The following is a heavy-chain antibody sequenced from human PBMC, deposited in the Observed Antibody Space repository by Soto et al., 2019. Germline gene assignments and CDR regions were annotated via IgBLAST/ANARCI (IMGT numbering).Heavy chain of an antibody. CDR3: AQALESDADYDYYCYGMDV. V-gene: IGHV3-30*18. D-gene: IGHD4-17*01. Sequence: QVQLVESGGGEVQPGRSLTISCAASGFTFSTYGMHWVRQTPGKGLEWVAVISYDGTNKFYSDSVKGRFTISRDNFKNTLPLQMNSPRADDTAVYSCAQALESDADYDYYCYGMDVWGLWTRVTVSS. J-gene: IGHJ6*01. CDR2: ISYDGTNK. CDR1: GFTFSTYG.